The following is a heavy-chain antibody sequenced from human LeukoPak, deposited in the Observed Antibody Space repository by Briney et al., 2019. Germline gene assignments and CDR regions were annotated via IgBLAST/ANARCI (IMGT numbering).Heavy chain of an antibody. Sequence: GGSLRLSCAASGFTFSSYAMSWVRQAPGKGLEWVSAISGSGDNTYYADSVKGRFTISRDNSKNTLYLQMNSLRAEDTAVYYCASGVEWLVPEYFQHWGQGTLVTVSS. J-gene: IGHJ1*01. D-gene: IGHD6-19*01. V-gene: IGHV3-23*01. CDR3: ASGVEWLVPEYFQH. CDR2: ISGSGDNT. CDR1: GFTFSSYA.